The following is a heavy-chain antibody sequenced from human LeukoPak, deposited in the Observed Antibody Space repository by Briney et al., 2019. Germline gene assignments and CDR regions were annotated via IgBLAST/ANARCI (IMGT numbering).Heavy chain of an antibody. CDR3: ASYLGATGSDY. D-gene: IGHD1-26*01. CDR2: ISYDGSNK. CDR1: GFTFSSYA. J-gene: IGHJ4*02. V-gene: IGHV3-30-3*01. Sequence: PGRSLRLSCAASGFTFSSYAMHWVRQAPGKGLEWVAVISYDGSNKYYADSVKGRFTISRDNSKNTLYLQINSLRAEDTAVYYCASYLGATGSDYWGQGTLVTVSS.